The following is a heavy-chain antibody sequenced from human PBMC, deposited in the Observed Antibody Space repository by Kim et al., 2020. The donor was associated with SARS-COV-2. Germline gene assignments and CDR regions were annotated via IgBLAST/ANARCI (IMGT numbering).Heavy chain of an antibody. J-gene: IGHJ4*02. V-gene: IGHV4-30-4*01. D-gene: IGHD3-9*01. Sequence: SETLSLTCTVSGGSISSGDYYWSWIRQPPGKRLEWIGYIYYSGSTYYNPSLKSRVTISVDTSKNQFSLKLSSVTAADTAVYYCASLTHREYYFDCWGQGTLVTDSS. CDR1: GGSISSGDYY. CDR2: IYYSGST. CDR3: ASLTHREYYFDC.